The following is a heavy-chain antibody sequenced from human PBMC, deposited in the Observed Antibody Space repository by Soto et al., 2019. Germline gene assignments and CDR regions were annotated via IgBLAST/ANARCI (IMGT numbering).Heavy chain of an antibody. CDR1: GRTFSSYA. J-gene: IGHJ6*02. CDR2: IIPIFGTA. CDR3: ARDDSSGYYYGYYYYGMDV. V-gene: IGHV1-69*06. D-gene: IGHD3-22*01. Sequence: ASVKVSCKASGRTFSSYAISWVRQAPGQGLEWMGGIIPIFGTANYAQKFQGRVTITADKSTSTAYMELSSLRSEDTAVYYCARDDSSGYYYGYYYYGMDVWGQGTTVTVSS.